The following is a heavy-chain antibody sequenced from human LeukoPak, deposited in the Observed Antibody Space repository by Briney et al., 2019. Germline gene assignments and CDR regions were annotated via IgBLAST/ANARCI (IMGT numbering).Heavy chain of an antibody. D-gene: IGHD5-12*01. CDR2: VSYDGTIK. CDR1: GFTFINYP. J-gene: IGHJ4*02. Sequence: GGSLRLSCAASGFTFINYPMHWVRQAPGKGLEWVAIVSYDGTIKYYADSVKGRFTISRDNSKNTLFLQMSSLRAEDTAVYYCARDPTIIFFATSGLFDFWGQGTLVTVSS. V-gene: IGHV3-30-3*01. CDR3: ARDPTIIFFATSGLFDF.